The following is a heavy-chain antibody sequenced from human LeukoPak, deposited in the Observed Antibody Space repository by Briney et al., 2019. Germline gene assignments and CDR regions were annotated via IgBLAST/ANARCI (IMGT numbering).Heavy chain of an antibody. CDR3: AMNAAPRPRLYDAFDF. D-gene: IGHD2-2*02. Sequence: GGSLRLSCATSGFTFTNYAMSWVRQAPGKGLEWVSAISGSASSTYYAASVTRRFPISSDNSKNTLYLHMNSLRADDTAVYYCAMNAAPRPRLYDAFDFWGQGTVVTVSS. CDR1: GFTFTNYA. V-gene: IGHV3-23*01. CDR2: ISGSASST. J-gene: IGHJ3*01.